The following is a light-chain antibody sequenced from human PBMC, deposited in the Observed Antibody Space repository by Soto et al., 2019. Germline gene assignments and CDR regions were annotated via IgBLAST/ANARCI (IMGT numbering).Light chain of an antibody. CDR3: SSYTSSSTPDV. CDR2: EVS. Sequence: QSVLTQPASVSGSPGQSITISCTGTSSDVGGYIYVSWYQQHPGKAPKLMIYEVSNRPSGVSNRFSGSKSGNTASLTISGLQAEDEADYYCSSYTSSSTPDVFGTGTKVTVL. J-gene: IGLJ1*01. V-gene: IGLV2-14*01. CDR1: SSDVGGYIY.